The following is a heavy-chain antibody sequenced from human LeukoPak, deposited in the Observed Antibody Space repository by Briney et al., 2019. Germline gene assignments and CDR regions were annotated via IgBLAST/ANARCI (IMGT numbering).Heavy chain of an antibody. CDR1: GGSISSGGYY. Sequence: PSETLSLTCTVSGGSISSGGYYWDWLRQPPGTGLEWIGSIYYSGSTYYNPSLKSRVTMAVDTSKNQFSLRLTSVTAADTAVYFCTREDYGDASIDYWGQGTLVTVSS. CDR3: TREDYGDASIDY. V-gene: IGHV4-39*07. D-gene: IGHD4-17*01. J-gene: IGHJ4*02. CDR2: IYYSGST.